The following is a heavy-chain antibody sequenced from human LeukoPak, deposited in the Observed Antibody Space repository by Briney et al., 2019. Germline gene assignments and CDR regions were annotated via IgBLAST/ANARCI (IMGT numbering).Heavy chain of an antibody. V-gene: IGHV1-69*05. Sequence: GSSVKVSCKASGGTFSSYGISWVRQAPGQGLEWMGGIIPIFGTANYAQKFQGRVTITTDESTSTAYMELSSLRSEDTAVYYCAREGDDAYNRGRGAFNIWGQGTMVTVSS. J-gene: IGHJ3*02. CDR3: AREGDDAYNRGRGAFNI. CDR2: IIPIFGTA. D-gene: IGHD5-24*01. CDR1: GGTFSSYG.